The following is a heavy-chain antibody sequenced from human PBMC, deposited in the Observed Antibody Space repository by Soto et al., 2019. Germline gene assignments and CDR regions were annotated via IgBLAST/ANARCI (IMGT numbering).Heavy chain of an antibody. D-gene: IGHD3-10*01. CDR3: ASPIITMVRGPILF. CDR1: GYTFTSYY. CDR2: IDPIGSST. J-gene: IGHJ4*02. Sequence: GASVKVSCKASGYTFTSYYMNWVRQAPGQGLEWMGVIDPIGSSTVYAQKFQGRVTVTRDTSTSTVYMELSSLRSEDTAVYYCASPIITMVRGPILFWGQGTLVTVSS. V-gene: IGHV1-46*03.